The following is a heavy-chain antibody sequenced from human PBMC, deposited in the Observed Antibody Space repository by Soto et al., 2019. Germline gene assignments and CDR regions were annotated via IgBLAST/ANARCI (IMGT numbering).Heavy chain of an antibody. CDR3: ARRGITGTTGWFDP. J-gene: IGHJ5*02. Sequence: PGESPKISCNGSGYSFTSYWIGWVRQMPGKGLEWMGIIYPGDSDTRYGRPFQGQVTISADKSISTAYLQWSSLKASDTAMYYCARRGITGTTGWFDPWGQGTLVTVSS. CDR1: GYSFTSYW. D-gene: IGHD1-20*01. V-gene: IGHV5-51*01. CDR2: IYPGDSDT.